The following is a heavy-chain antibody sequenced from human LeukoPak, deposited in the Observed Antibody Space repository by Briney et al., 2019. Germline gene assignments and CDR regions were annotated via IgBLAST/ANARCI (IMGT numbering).Heavy chain of an antibody. CDR3: AKESGRIAVAGFAFDY. J-gene: IGHJ4*02. Sequence: PGGSLRLSCAASGFTFSSFYMTWVRQAPGKGLEWVSAISGSGGTTYFADSVKGRFTISRDNSKHTLYLQMNSLRADDTAVYFCAKESGRIAVAGFAFDYWGQGTLVTVSS. CDR1: GFTFSSFY. D-gene: IGHD6-19*01. V-gene: IGHV3-23*01. CDR2: ISGSGGTT.